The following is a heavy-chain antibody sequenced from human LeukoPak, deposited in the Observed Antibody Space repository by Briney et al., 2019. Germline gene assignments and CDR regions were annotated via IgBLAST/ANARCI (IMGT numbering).Heavy chain of an antibody. J-gene: IGHJ4*02. CDR2: IGGTNGRT. D-gene: IGHD3-22*01. CDR3: AKHYYDSSGTPRYFDY. Sequence: GGSLRLSCAASGFTFSSYAMSWVRQAPGKGLEWVSAIGGTNGRTYYADSVKGRFAISRDNSKNTLYLQMNSLRDEDTTVYYCAKHYYDSSGTPRYFDYWGQGTLVTVSS. CDR1: GFTFSSYA. V-gene: IGHV3-23*01.